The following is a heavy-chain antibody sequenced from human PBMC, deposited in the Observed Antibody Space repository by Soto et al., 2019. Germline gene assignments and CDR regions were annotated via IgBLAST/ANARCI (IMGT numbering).Heavy chain of an antibody. CDR1: GYSFTSYW. Sequence: RGESLKISCKGSGYSFTSYWIAWVRQMPGKGLEWMGIIYPGDSDTRYSPSFQGRVTISADKSISTAYLQWSSLKASDTAMYYCARARVSTPRLEDPFDIWGQGTMVTVSS. CDR2: IYPGDSDT. D-gene: IGHD5-12*01. CDR3: ARARVSTPRLEDPFDI. V-gene: IGHV5-51*01. J-gene: IGHJ3*02.